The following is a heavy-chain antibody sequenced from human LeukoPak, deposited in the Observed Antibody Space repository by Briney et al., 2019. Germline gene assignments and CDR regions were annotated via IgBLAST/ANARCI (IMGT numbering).Heavy chain of an antibody. CDR3: ARDMDSLDRSGYAPIDY. CDR1: GYTFTDYA. V-gene: IGHV1-3*01. J-gene: IGHJ4*02. D-gene: IGHD6-25*01. CDR2: INADNGYT. Sequence: ASVKVSCKASGYTFTDYAMHWVRQAPGQGLEWMGWINADNGYTKYSQKFQGRVTISSDTSASAAYMELSSLRSEDTAVYYCARDMDSLDRSGYAPIDYWGKGTLVTVSS.